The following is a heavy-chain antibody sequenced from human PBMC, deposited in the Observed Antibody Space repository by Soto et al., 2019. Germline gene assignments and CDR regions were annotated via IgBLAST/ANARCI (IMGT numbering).Heavy chain of an antibody. V-gene: IGHV3-74*01. CDR1: GFTFSTYW. CDR2: IKSDGSST. J-gene: IGHJ5*02. Sequence: PGGSLRLSCAGSGFTFSTYWMHWVRQAPGKGLVWVSRIKSDGSSTSYADSVKGRFTISRDNAKNTLYLQMNSLRVEDTAVYYCARSDWFDPWGQGTLVTV. CDR3: ARSDWFDP.